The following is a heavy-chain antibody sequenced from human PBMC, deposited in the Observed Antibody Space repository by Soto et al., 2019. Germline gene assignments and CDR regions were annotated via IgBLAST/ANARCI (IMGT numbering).Heavy chain of an antibody. CDR2: IYHSGST. CDR1: GGSIGRSNW. Sequence: SETLSLTCAVSGGSIGRSNWWSWVRQPPGKGLEWIGEIYHSGSTNYNPSLKSRVTISVDKSKNQFSLKLSSVTAADTAVYYSARIAAAGTKIXYWGQGTMVXVSS. CDR3: ARIAAAGTKIXY. J-gene: IGHJ4*02. D-gene: IGHD6-13*01. V-gene: IGHV4-4*02.